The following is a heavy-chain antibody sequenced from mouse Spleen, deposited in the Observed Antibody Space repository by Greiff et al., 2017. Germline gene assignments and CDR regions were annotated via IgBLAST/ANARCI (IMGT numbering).Heavy chain of an antibody. D-gene: IGHD2-5*01. CDR3: ARPSYSNYFDY. Sequence: VQLQQPGAELVRPGTSVKLSCKASGYTFTSYWMHWVKQRPGQGLEWIGVIDPSDSYTNYNQKFKGKATLTVDTSSSTAYMQLSSLTSEDSAVYYCARPSYSNYFDYWGQGTTLTVSS. J-gene: IGHJ2*01. V-gene: IGHV1-59*01. CDR1: GYTFTSYW. CDR2: IDPSDSYT.